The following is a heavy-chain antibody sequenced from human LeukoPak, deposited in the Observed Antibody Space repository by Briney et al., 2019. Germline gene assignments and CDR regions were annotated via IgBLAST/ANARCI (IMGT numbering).Heavy chain of an antibody. CDR3: TRGGPVAGTHKYFHH. Sequence: ASVKVSCKASGYTFTSYGISWVRQAPGQGLEWMGWTSAYNGNTNYAQKLQGRVTMTTDTSTSTAYMELSSLRSEDTAVYYCTRGGPVAGTHKYFHHWGQGTLVTVSS. J-gene: IGHJ1*01. V-gene: IGHV1-18*01. CDR1: GYTFTSYG. CDR2: TSAYNGNT. D-gene: IGHD6-19*01.